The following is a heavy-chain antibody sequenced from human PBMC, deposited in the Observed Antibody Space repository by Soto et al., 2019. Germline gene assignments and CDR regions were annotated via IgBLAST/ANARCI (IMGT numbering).Heavy chain of an antibody. Sequence: PSDPLCLTCAVSDGATSISTYYCIWILQPLGQGLEWIGSIDYRGSTYYNPSLRSRVTISVDTSKNQFSLKLSSVTAADQDVYYCERGGGGRDPDPLDYWGQGTLVTVSS. V-gene: IGHV4-39*01. CDR3: ERGGGGRDPDPLDY. D-gene: IGHD3-16*01. J-gene: IGHJ4*02. CDR2: IDYRGST. CDR1: DGATSISTYY.